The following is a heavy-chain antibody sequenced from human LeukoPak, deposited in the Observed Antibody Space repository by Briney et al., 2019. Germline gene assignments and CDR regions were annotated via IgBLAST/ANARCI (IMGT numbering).Heavy chain of an antibody. CDR1: GFTLGDYA. J-gene: IGHJ4*02. V-gene: IGHV3-49*04. CDR3: TRDQPYYYDNSGYPLDY. CDR2: IRSKAYGGTT. Sequence: GGSLRLSCAVSGFTLGDYAVRWVRQAPGKGLEWIGFIRSKAYGGTTQYAASVKGRFTLSRDDSKSITYLQMNSLKTEDTAVYFCTRDQPYYYDNSGYPLDYWGQGTLVTVSS. D-gene: IGHD3-22*01.